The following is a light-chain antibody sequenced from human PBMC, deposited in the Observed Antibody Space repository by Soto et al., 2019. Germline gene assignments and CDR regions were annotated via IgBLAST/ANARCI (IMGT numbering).Light chain of an antibody. Sequence: EIVLTQSPGTLSLSQGERATLSCRASHSVSSSYLAWYQQKPGQAPRLLIYGASSRATGIPDRFSGSGSGTDFTLTISRLEPEDFAVYYCQQYGSSLTWTFGQGTKV. CDR1: HSVSSSY. CDR2: GAS. J-gene: IGKJ1*01. V-gene: IGKV3-20*01. CDR3: QQYGSSLTWT.